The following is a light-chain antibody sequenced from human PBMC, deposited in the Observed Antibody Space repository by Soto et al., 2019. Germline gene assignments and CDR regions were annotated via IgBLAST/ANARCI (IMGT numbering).Light chain of an antibody. CDR2: STN. J-gene: IGLJ3*02. V-gene: IGLV8-61*01. CDR1: SGSVSTNYY. Sequence: QTVVTQEPSFSVSPGGTVTLTCGLNSGSVSTNYYPSWYQQTPGQAPRTLIYSTNTRSSGVPDRFSGSILGNKAALTITGAQADDESDYYCVLYMGGGIRVFGGVTKLTVL. CDR3: VLYMGGGIRV.